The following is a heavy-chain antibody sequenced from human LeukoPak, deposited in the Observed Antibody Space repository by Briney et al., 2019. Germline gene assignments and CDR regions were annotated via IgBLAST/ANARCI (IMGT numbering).Heavy chain of an antibody. Sequence: GGSLRLSCSASGFTFSSYAMYWVRQAPGKGLEYVSGISSNGGSTYYADSVKGRFTISRDNSKNTLYLQMSSLRAEDTAVYYCVKITSSSGGDYWGQGTLVTVFS. D-gene: IGHD6-19*01. CDR2: ISSNGGST. CDR3: VKITSSSGGDY. V-gene: IGHV3-64D*09. J-gene: IGHJ4*02. CDR1: GFTFSSYA.